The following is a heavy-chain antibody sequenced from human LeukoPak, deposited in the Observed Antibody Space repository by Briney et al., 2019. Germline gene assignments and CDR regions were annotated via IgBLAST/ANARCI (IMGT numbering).Heavy chain of an antibody. V-gene: IGHV3-23*01. CDR3: AKAGGSYYAFDI. J-gene: IGHJ3*02. CDR1: GFTFSSYA. CDR2: ISGSGDST. D-gene: IGHD1-26*01. Sequence: GGSLRLSCAASGFTFSSYAMSWVRQAPGKGLEWVSAISGSGDSTYYADSVKGRFTISRDNSKNTLYLQMNSLRAEDTAVYYCAKAGGSYYAFDIWGQGTMVTVSS.